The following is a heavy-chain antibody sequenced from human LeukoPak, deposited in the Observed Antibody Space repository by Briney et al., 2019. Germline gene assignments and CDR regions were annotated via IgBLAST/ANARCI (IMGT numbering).Heavy chain of an antibody. Sequence: SQTLSLTCAISGDSVSSNSVGRNWIRQSPSRGLEWLGRTYYRSKWYNDYVVSVKSRITINSDTSKNQFSLQLNSVTPEDTAVYCCARSRDGFDMWGQGTMVTVSS. V-gene: IGHV6-1*01. CDR1: GDSVSSNSVG. CDR2: TYYRSKWYN. CDR3: ARSRDGFDM. J-gene: IGHJ3*02.